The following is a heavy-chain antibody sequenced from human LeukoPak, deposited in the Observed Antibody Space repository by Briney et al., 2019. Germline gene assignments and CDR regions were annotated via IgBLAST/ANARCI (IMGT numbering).Heavy chain of an antibody. CDR3: ARSNYGGKRWFDP. V-gene: IGHV1-8*01. CDR1: EYTFTSYD. Sequence: GVSVKDSCKASEYTFTSYDINWVRQATGQGLEWMGWMNPNSGNTGYAQKFQGRVTMTRDTSISTAYMELSSLRSEDTAVYFCARSNYGGKRWFDPWGQGTLVIVSS. J-gene: IGHJ5*02. D-gene: IGHD4-23*01. CDR2: MNPNSGNT.